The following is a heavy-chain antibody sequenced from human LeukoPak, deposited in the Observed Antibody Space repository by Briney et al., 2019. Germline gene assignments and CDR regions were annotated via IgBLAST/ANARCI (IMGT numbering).Heavy chain of an antibody. CDR2: INPNSGGT. CDR3: ARAQGYPYGPDYFD. D-gene: IGHD5-18*01. J-gene: IGHJ4*01. Sequence: GAAVKLTFKASGYTFTGYYMHWVRQAPGQGLEWMGWINPNSGGTDFAQKFQGRVTMTRDTSISTAYMELTRLKSDDTAVYYCARAQGYPYGPDYFDQGPRNNVVTVSS. CDR1: GYTFTGYY. V-gene: IGHV1-2*02.